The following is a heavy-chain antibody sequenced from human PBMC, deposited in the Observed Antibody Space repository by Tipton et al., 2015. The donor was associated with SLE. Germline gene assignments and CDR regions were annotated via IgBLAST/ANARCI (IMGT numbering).Heavy chain of an antibody. CDR3: ARVAPAEVFDY. D-gene: IGHD2-2*01. J-gene: IGHJ4*02. CDR2: IIHSGVT. CDR1: GGSFNGYF. Sequence: TLSLTCGVSGGSFNGYFWTWIRQPPGKGLEWIAEIIHSGVTNYNPSLRSRVTISVDMFKSQVSLKLSSVTAADTAVYYCARVAPAEVFDYWGQGTLVTVSS. V-gene: IGHV4-34*12.